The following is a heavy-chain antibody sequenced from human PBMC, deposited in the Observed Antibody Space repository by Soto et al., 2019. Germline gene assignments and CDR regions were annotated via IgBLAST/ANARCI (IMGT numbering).Heavy chain of an antibody. Sequence: QVQLVESGGGLVKPGGSLRLSCAASGFTFSDYYMSWIRQAPGKGLEWVSYISSRGSPLYYAVSGKGRFTISSDTAKNSRYLQRNSLSADDTAVYYCARGRYGSGGSCHDYCGPWGRGTLVTVSS. CDR2: ISSRGSPL. D-gene: IGHD2-15*01. V-gene: IGHV3-11*01. J-gene: IGHJ5*02. CDR3: ARGRYGSGGSCHDYCGP. CDR1: GFTFSDYY.